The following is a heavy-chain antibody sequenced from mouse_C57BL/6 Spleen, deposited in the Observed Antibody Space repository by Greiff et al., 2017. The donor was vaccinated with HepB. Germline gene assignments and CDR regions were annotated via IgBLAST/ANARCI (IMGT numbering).Heavy chain of an antibody. V-gene: IGHV5-9-1*02. D-gene: IGHD2-1*01. CDR3: TRALIYYGKGAMDY. J-gene: IGHJ4*01. CDR2: ISSGGDYI. Sequence: EVQRVESGEGLVKPGGSLKLSCAASGFTFSSYAMSWVRQTPEKRLEWVAYISSGGDYIYYADTVKGRFTISRDNARNTLYLQMSSLKSEDTAMYYCTRALIYYGKGAMDYWGQGTSVTVSS. CDR1: GFTFSSYA.